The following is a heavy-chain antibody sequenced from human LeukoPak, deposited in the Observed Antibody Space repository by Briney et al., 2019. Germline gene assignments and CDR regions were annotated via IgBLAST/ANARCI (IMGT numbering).Heavy chain of an antibody. CDR2: IIPILGIA. CDR3: ARDRGYGSCGFDY. Sequence: SVKVSCKASGGTFSSYAISWVRQAPGQGLEWMGRIIPILGIANYAQKFQGRVAITADKSTSTAYMELSSLRSEDTAVYYCARDRGYGSCGFDYWGQGTLVTVSS. CDR1: GGTFSSYA. D-gene: IGHD5-12*01. V-gene: IGHV1-69*04. J-gene: IGHJ4*02.